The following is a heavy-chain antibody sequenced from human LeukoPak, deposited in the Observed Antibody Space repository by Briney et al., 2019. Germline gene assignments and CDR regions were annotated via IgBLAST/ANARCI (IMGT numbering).Heavy chain of an antibody. CDR3: ARGLHIIDY. Sequence: KPSETLSPTCAVSGYSISSGYYWGWIRQPPGKGLEWIGTIYHSGTTYYNPSLESRVTISVDTSKNQFSLKLSSVTAADTAVYYCARGLHIIDYWGQGTLVTVSS. D-gene: IGHD5-24*01. CDR2: IYHSGTT. V-gene: IGHV4-38-2*01. J-gene: IGHJ4*02. CDR1: GYSISSGYY.